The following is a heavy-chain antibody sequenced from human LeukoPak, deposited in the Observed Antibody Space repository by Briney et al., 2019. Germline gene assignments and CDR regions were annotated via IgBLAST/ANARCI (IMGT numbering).Heavy chain of an antibody. CDR1: GYTFTSYG. J-gene: IGHJ4*02. CDR2: ISAYNGNT. CDR3: ARDPIVVVAATQQDY. V-gene: IGHV1-18*01. Sequence: ASVKVSCKASGYTFTSYGISWVRQAPGQGLEWMGWISAYNGNTNYAQKLQGRVTMTTDTSTSTAYMELRSLRSDDTAVYYCARDPIVVVAATQQDYWGQGTLVTVSS. D-gene: IGHD2-15*01.